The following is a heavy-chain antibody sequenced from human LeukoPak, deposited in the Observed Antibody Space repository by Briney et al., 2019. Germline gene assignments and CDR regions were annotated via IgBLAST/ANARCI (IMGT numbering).Heavy chain of an antibody. D-gene: IGHD1-1*01. CDR1: GYTFTGYY. Sequence: ASVKVSCKASGYTFTGYYMHWVRQAPGQGLEWMGWINPNSGGTNYAQKFQGRVTMSRDTSISTAYMELSRLRSDDTAVYYCARDPGASRGTTNWFDPWGQGTLVTVSS. V-gene: IGHV1-2*02. CDR3: ARDPGASRGTTNWFDP. J-gene: IGHJ5*02. CDR2: INPNSGGT.